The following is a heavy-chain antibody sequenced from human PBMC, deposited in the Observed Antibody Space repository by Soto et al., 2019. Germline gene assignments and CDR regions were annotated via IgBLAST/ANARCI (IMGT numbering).Heavy chain of an antibody. CDR3: ARDPGDYGYYYGMDV. J-gene: IGHJ6*02. CDR1: GGSISSYY. V-gene: IGHV4-59*01. CDR2: IYYSGST. Sequence: SETLSLTCTVPGGSISSYYWSWIRQPPGKGLEWIGYIYYSGSTNYNPSLKSRVTISVDTSKNQFSLKLSSVTAADTAVYYCARDPGDYGYYYGMDVWGQGTTVTVSS. D-gene: IGHD4-17*01.